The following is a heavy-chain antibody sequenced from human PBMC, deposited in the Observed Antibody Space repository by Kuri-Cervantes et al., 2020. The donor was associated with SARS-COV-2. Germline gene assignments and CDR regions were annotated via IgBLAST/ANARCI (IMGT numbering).Heavy chain of an antibody. CDR3: ARVGVRSYGVFDY. CDR2: INHSGST. Sequence: SETLSLTCAVYGGSFSGYYWSWIRQPPGKGLEWIGEINHSGSTNYHPSLKSRVTISVDTSKNQFSLKLNSVTAADTAVYYCARVGVRSYGVFDYWGQGTLVTVSS. CDR1: GGSFSGYY. V-gene: IGHV4-34*01. D-gene: IGHD5-18*01. J-gene: IGHJ4*02.